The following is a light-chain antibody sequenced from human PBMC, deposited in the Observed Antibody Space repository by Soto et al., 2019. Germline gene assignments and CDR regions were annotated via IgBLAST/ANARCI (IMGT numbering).Light chain of an antibody. CDR3: QQYVSSPIT. V-gene: IGKV3D-20*01. J-gene: IGKJ5*01. CDR2: DTS. Sequence: VVLTQSPATLSLSPGERGTLSCGASQSVSSSYVAWYQHKPGLAPRLLIHDTSSRAIGIPDRLSGSKSGTNFTPTIRRMEPEDVGMYYCQQYVSSPITFGQGTRLE. CDR1: QSVSSSY.